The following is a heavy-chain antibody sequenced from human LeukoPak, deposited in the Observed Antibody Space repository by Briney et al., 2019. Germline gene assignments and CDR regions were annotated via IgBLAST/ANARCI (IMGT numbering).Heavy chain of an antibody. D-gene: IGHD3-10*01. CDR3: ARVHTMVRGVMVFGAKYYYMDV. CDR2: IYYSGST. Sequence: SETLSLTCAVSGGSISSGGYSWSWIRQPPGKGLEWIGYIYYSGSTYYNPSLKSRVTISVDTSKNQFSLKLSSVTAADTAVYYCARVHTMVRGVMVFGAKYYYMDVWGKGTTVTISS. J-gene: IGHJ6*03. CDR1: GGSISSGGYS. V-gene: IGHV4-30-4*07.